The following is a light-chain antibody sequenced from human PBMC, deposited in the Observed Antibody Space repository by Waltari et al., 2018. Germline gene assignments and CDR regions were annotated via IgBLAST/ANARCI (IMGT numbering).Light chain of an antibody. CDR1: HSVVFSSNGKSY. CDR3: LQYYTNPYT. CDR2: WAS. V-gene: IGKV4-1*01. J-gene: IGKJ2*01. Sequence: DIVMTQSPEFLPVSLGEGATIQCKSHHSVVFSSNGKSYLAWYQQKPGQSPTLLFSWASTRESGVPDRFLASGSGTDFTLTISSLQTEDVAVYFCLQYYTNPYTFGQGTKLEI.